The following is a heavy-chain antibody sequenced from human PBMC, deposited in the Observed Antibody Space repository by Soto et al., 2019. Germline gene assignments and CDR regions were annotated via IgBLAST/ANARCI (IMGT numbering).Heavy chain of an antibody. D-gene: IGHD3-9*01. J-gene: IGHJ4*02. Sequence: SGPTLVNPTQTLTLTCTCSGFSLSTSGVGVGWIRQPPGKALEWLALIYWDGDNRSCPSLKSRLTITKDTSKNQVVLTMTNMDPVDTATYFCAHSPYSATTGYYYFDHWRQGALVTVSS. V-gene: IGHV2-5*02. CDR2: IYWDGDN. CDR3: AHSPYSATTGYYYFDH. CDR1: GFSLSTSGVG.